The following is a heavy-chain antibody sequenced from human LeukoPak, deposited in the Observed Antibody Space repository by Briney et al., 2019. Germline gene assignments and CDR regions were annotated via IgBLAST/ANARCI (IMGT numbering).Heavy chain of an antibody. CDR3: ATGRSIRYFDY. J-gene: IGHJ4*02. V-gene: IGHV4-59*08. Sequence: KPPETLSLTCTVSGVSIFSDYWNWLRQPPGQGLEWIGYTHYSGTTKYNPALESRVTISVDTSKSQFSLKLSSPTAADTAVYYCATGRSIRYFDYWGQGTLLSVS. D-gene: IGHD3-9*01. CDR1: GVSIFSDY. CDR2: THYSGTT.